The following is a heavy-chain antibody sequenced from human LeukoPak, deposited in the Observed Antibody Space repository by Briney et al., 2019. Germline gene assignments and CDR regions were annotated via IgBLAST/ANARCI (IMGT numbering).Heavy chain of an antibody. CDR2: ISGSSLSA. CDR3: AKDPCTDGVCYTSSYYGMDV. D-gene: IGHD2-8*01. CDR1: GFTFSSCA. J-gene: IGHJ6*02. V-gene: IGHV3-23*01. Sequence: GGSLRLSCAASGFTFSSCAMSWVRQAPGKGLEWVSVISGSSLSAYYADSVKGRFTFSRDNSKNTLYLQMNSLGVEDTAVYYCAKDPCTDGVCYTSSYYGMDVWGLGTTVTVSS.